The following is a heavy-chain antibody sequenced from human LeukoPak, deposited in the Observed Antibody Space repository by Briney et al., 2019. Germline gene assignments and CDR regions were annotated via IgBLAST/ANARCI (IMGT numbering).Heavy chain of an antibody. Sequence: GASVKVSCKASGYTFTGYYMHWVRQAPGQGLEWMAWINPNSGGTYYAQNFHDRITMTRDTSISTAYMELSRLRSDDTDIYYCARANALYCSSTSCLFDYWGQGTLVTVSS. CDR2: INPNSGGT. D-gene: IGHD2-2*01. V-gene: IGHV1-2*02. CDR3: ARANALYCSSTSCLFDY. J-gene: IGHJ4*02. CDR1: GYTFTGYY.